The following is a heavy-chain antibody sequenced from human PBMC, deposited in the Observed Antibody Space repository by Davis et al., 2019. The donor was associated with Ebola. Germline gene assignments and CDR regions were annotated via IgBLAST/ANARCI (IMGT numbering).Heavy chain of an antibody. Sequence: SQTLSLTCAVYGGSFRGYYWSWIRQPPGKGLEWIGEINHSGSTNYNPSLKSRVTISVDTSKNQFSLKLSSVTAADTAVYYCARVKWLRFYDYWGQGTLVTVSS. CDR1: GGSFRGYY. CDR3: ARVKWLRFYDY. D-gene: IGHD5-12*01. V-gene: IGHV4-34*01. J-gene: IGHJ4*02. CDR2: INHSGST.